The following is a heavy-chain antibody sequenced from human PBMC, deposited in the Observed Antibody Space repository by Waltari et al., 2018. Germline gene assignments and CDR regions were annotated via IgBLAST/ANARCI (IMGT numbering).Heavy chain of an antibody. V-gene: IGHV4-34*01. J-gene: IGHJ6*02. Sequence: QVQLQQWGAGLLKPSETLSLTCAVYGGSFSGYYWSWIRQPPGKGLEWIGEINHSGSTNYNPALKSRVTISVDTSKNQFSLKLSSVTAADTAVYYCARDYGSSWYYYYYGMDVWGQGTTVTVSS. CDR3: ARDYGSSWYYYYYGMDV. CDR2: INHSGST. CDR1: GGSFSGYY. D-gene: IGHD6-13*01.